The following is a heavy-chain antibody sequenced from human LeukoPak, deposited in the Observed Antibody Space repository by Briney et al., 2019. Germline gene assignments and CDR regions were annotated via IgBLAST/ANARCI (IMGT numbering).Heavy chain of an antibody. Sequence: ASVKVSCKASGYTFTSYAMHWVRQAPGQRLEWMGWINAGNGNTKYSQKFQGRVTITRDTSASTAYMELSSLRSEDTAVYYCAGDIDWELLGNAFDIWGQGTMVTVSS. CDR1: GYTFTSYA. CDR3: AGDIDWELLGNAFDI. D-gene: IGHD1-26*01. V-gene: IGHV1-3*01. J-gene: IGHJ3*02. CDR2: INAGNGNT.